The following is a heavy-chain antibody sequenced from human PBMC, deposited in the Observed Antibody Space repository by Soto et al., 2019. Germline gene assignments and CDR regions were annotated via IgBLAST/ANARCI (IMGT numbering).Heavy chain of an antibody. D-gene: IGHD2-8*01. CDR1: GFTFSGSS. J-gene: IGHJ5*02. Sequence: GASVKVSCKASGFTFSGSSVQWVRQARGQRLEWIGWIVVGSGNTNYAQKFQGRVTITRDMSTSTAYMELSNLRSEDTAVYYCAASSLYRTTTCVPTGVFDPWGQGTLVTVSS. CDR3: AASSLYRTTTCVPTGVFDP. V-gene: IGHV1-58*01. CDR2: IVVGSGNT.